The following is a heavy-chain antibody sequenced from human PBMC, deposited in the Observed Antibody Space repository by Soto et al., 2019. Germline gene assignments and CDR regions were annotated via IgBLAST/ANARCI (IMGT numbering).Heavy chain of an antibody. D-gene: IGHD2-21*01. CDR2: IYHSGST. Sequence: QVQLQESGPGLVKPSGTLSLTCAVSGGSISSSNWWSWVRQPPGKGLEWIGEIYHSGSTNYNQSLKSRVTISVDKSKNQFSLKLSSVTDANTAVYYCAMYGRDQYSRFDYWGQGTLVTVSS. V-gene: IGHV4-4*02. CDR3: AMYGRDQYSRFDY. CDR1: GGSISSSNW. J-gene: IGHJ4*02.